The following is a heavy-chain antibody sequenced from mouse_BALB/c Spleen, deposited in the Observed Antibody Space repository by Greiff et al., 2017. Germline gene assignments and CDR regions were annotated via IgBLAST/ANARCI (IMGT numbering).Heavy chain of an antibody. Sequence: QVQLQQSGAELMKPGASVKISCKATGYTFSSYWIEWVKQRPGHGLEWIGEILPGSGSTNYNEKFKGKATFTADTSSNTAYMQLSSLTSEDSAVYYCARGEYGYDGDYWGQGTTLTVSS. V-gene: IGHV1-9*01. CDR2: ILPGSGST. CDR1: GYTFSSYW. CDR3: ARGEYGYDGDY. J-gene: IGHJ2*01. D-gene: IGHD2-2*01.